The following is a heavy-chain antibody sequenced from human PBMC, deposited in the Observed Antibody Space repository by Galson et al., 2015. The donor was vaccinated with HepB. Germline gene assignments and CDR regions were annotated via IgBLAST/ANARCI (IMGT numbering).Heavy chain of an antibody. D-gene: IGHD1-26*01. J-gene: IGHJ4*02. CDR1: GFTFSSYN. CDR3: ARAVEYSGSYTGPIDY. CDR2: ISSSTNYI. V-gene: IGHV3-21*01. Sequence: SLRLSCAASGFTFSSYNMNWVRQAPGKGLEWVSFISSSTNYIYYVDSLKGRFTISRDNAKNSLYLQMNSLRAEDTAVYYCARAVEYSGSYTGPIDYWGQGTLVTVSS.